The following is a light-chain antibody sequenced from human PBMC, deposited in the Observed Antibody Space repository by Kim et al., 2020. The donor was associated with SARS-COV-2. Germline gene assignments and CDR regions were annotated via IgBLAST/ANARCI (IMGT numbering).Light chain of an antibody. CDR2: EDN. J-gene: IGLJ2*01. CDR3: QSYNSTHQI. CDR1: TGNIANDY. V-gene: IGLV6-57*04. Sequence: NFMLTQPPSVSASPGKTVTISCTRNTGNIANDYVQWCQQRPGSAPTTVIYEDNVRPSGVPDRFSGSIDSSANSASLTISGLKTEDEADYYCQSYNSTHQIFGGGTKLTVL.